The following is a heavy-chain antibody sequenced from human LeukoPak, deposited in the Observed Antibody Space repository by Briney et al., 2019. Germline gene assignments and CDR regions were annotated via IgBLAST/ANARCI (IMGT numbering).Heavy chain of an antibody. J-gene: IGHJ4*02. CDR1: GFTFRSYG. CDR3: AKTYYYDSCFDY. CDR2: ISYDGSNK. D-gene: IGHD3-22*01. V-gene: IGHV3-30*18. Sequence: GGSLRLSCAASGFTFRSYGMHWVRQAPGKGLEWVAVISYDGSNKYYADSVKGRFTISRDNSKNTLYLQMNSLRAEDTAVYYCAKTYYYDSCFDYWGQGTLVTVSS.